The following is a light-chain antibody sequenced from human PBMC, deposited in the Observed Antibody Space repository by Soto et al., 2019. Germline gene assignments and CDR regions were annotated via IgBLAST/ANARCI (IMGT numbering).Light chain of an antibody. CDR3: QQYNSVPYT. CDR1: QTINSW. J-gene: IGKJ2*01. V-gene: IGKV1-5*03. CDR2: KAS. Sequence: DIPMTQSPSTLSASVGDRVTITCRASQTINSWLAWYQQKPGKAPRLLIYKASSLDSGVPSRFSGSGSGTEFTLAISSLQPDDFATYYCQQYNSVPYTFGQGTK.